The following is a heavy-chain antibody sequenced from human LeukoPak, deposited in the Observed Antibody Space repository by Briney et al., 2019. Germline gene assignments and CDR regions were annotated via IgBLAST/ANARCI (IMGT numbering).Heavy chain of an antibody. CDR1: GYTFTSYD. D-gene: IGHD3-10*01. CDR2: MNPNSGNT. J-gene: IGHJ6*02. CDR3: AGGGRVRDRYYYYYYGMDV. Sequence: GASVKVSCKASGYTFTSYDINWVRQATGQGLEWMGWMNPNSGNTGYAQKFQGRVTMTRNTSISTAYMELSSLRSEDTAVYYCAGGGRVRDRYYYYYYGMDVWGQGTTVTVSS. V-gene: IGHV1-8*01.